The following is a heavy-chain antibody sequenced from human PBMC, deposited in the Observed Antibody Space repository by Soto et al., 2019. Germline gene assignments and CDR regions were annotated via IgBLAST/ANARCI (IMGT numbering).Heavy chain of an antibody. CDR3: ARGDCVGGSCYSLAGSFYYYMDA. CDR1: GFTFSNYW. J-gene: IGHJ6*03. Sequence: EVQLVESGGGLVQPGGSLRLSCEASGFTFSNYWMYWVRQAPGKGLEWVSRINSDGSVAGYADSVKGRLTSSRDNVKNTLYLQMDRLRAEDTAVYYCARGDCVGGSCYSLAGSFYYYMDAWGKGTTVTVFS. CDR2: INSDGSVA. D-gene: IGHD2-15*01. V-gene: IGHV3-74*02.